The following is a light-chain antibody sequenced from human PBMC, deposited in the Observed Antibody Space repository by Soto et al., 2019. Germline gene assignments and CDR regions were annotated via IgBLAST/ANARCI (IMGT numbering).Light chain of an antibody. CDR2: DDS. Sequence: DIQMTQSPSSLSASVEDRVTITCRASQSISSWLAWYQQKPGKAPKLLIYDDSSLESGVPSRFSGSGSGTEFTLTISRLQPEDIATYYCQQYENLPTFGQGTRLEIK. CDR3: QQYENLPT. CDR1: QSISSW. V-gene: IGKV1-5*01. J-gene: IGKJ5*01.